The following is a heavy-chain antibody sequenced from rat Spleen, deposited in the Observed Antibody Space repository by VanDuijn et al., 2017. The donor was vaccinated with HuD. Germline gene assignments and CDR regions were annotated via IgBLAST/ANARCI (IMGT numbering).Heavy chain of an antibody. CDR2: ISSGGST. CDR3: TRESLPGFNSHWFVS. V-gene: IGHV2S12*01. D-gene: IGHD1-4*01. Sequence: QVQVKESGPGLVQPSQTLSLTCTVSGFSLTSNGVSWVRQTPGKGLEWIAAISSGGSTYYNSALKSRLSISRDTSKSQVFLKMNRLQTEDTATYFCTRESLPGFNSHWFVSWGQGTLVTVSS. CDR1: GFSLTSNG. J-gene: IGHJ3*01.